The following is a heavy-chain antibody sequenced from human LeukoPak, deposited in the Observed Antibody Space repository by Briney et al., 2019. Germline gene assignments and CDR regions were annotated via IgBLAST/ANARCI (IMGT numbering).Heavy chain of an antibody. Sequence: ASVKVSCKTSGYTFTRYDINWVRQATGQGLEWMGWINTKSGMTGHAQKFQGRITITKDTSISTVYMELSSLGSEDTAGYFCARGHGRVDYWGQGTPVT. J-gene: IGHJ4*02. CDR3: ARGHGRVDY. CDR2: INTKSGMT. D-gene: IGHD1-26*01. V-gene: IGHV1-8*03. CDR1: GYTFTRYD.